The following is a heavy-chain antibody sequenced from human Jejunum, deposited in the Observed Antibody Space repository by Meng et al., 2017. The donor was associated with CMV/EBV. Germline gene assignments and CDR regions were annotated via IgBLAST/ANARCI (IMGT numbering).Heavy chain of an antibody. V-gene: IGHV3-23*01. CDR1: GFSFYDYA. Sequence: GFSFYDYALGWVRQAPGKGLEWVSSISGSGGSIQYADSVKGRFTISRDNSKNTLYLQMNSLRDEDTAMYYCAKGSALGGSYYFDYWGQGTLVTVSS. D-gene: IGHD1-26*01. CDR2: ISGSGGSI. J-gene: IGHJ4*02. CDR3: AKGSALGGSYYFDY.